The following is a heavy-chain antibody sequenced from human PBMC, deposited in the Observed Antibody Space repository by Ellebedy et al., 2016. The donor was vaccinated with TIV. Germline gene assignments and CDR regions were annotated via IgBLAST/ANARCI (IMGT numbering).Heavy chain of an antibody. CDR2: INQDGSDK. J-gene: IGHJ3*01. CDR3: ASDGSYGDYRSPAHALTF. Sequence: GESLKISCAASTFSFRSYWMTWVRQPPGKGLEWVANINQDGSDKYYVDSVKGRFTISRDNAKNSLYLQMNSLRVDDTAVYYCASDGSYGDYRSPAHALTFWGQGTLVTVSS. V-gene: IGHV3-7*03. CDR1: TFSFRSYW. D-gene: IGHD4-17*01.